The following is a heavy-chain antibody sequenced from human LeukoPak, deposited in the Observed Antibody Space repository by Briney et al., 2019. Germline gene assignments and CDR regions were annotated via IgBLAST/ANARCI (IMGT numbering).Heavy chain of an antibody. CDR2: IYYSGST. D-gene: IGHD4/OR15-4a*01. Sequence: SETLSLTCTVSGGSISSYYWSWIRQPPGKGLEWIGYIYYSGSTNYNPSLKSRVTISVDTSKNQFSLKLSPVTAADTAVYYCARVGDYGPWYFDLWGRGTLVTVSS. CDR1: GGSISSYY. CDR3: ARVGDYGPWYFDL. V-gene: IGHV4-59*01. J-gene: IGHJ2*01.